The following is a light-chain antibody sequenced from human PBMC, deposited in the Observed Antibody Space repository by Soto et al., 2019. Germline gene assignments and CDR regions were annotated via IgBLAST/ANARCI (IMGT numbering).Light chain of an antibody. CDR2: GNT. CDR1: SSNLGAGFD. CDR3: QSYDVSLSGSRV. Sequence: QLVLTQPPSVSGAPGQRVTISCTGTSSNLGAGFDAHWYQLLPGTAPKLLISGNTYRPSGVPDRFSGSKSGTSASLAITGLQPEDEANYYCQSYDVSLSGSRVFGGGTKLTVL. J-gene: IGLJ3*02. V-gene: IGLV1-40*01.